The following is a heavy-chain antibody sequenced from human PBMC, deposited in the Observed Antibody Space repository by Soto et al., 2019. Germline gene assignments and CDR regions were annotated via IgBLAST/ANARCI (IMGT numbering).Heavy chain of an antibody. CDR1: GFTFRSYA. V-gene: IGHV3-23*01. J-gene: IGHJ6*02. CDR2: ISGSGGST. Sequence: GSLRLSCAASGFTFRSYAMSWFRQVPGKGLEWVSAISGSGGSTYYADSVKGRFTISRDNSKNTLYLQMNSLRAEDTAVYYCAKGFYYYYGMDVWGQGTTVTVSS. CDR3: AKGFYYYYGMDV.